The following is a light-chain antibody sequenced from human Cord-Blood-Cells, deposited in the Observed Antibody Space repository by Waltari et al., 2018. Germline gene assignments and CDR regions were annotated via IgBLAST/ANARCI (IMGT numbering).Light chain of an antibody. CDR1: SSDVGGYND. J-gene: IGLJ2*01. Sequence: QYALTQPASVSGSPGPSITISCTGTSSDVGGYNDDSWYPQHPVKAPKLMIYDVSNRPSGVSNRFSGSKSGNMASLTISGLQAEDEADYYCSSYTSSSTLVFGGGTKLTVL. CDR2: DVS. CDR3: SSYTSSSTLV. V-gene: IGLV2-14*01.